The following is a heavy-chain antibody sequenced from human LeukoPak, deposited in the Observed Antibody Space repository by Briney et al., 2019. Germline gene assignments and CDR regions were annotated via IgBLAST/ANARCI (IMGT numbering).Heavy chain of an antibody. D-gene: IGHD6-19*01. J-gene: IGHJ5*02. Sequence: GESLKISCKGSGYRFTSYWIGWVRQMPGKGLEWMGIIYPGDSDTRYSPSFQGQVTISADKSISTAYLQWSSLKASDTAMYYCARRGSGWYGGYNWFDPWGQGTLVTVSS. CDR2: IYPGDSDT. CDR3: ARRGSGWYGGYNWFDP. CDR1: GYRFTSYW. V-gene: IGHV5-51*01.